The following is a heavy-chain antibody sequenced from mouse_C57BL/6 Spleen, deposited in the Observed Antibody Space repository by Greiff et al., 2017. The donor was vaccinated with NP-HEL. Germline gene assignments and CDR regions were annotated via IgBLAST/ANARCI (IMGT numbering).Heavy chain of an antibody. CDR2: IYPRSGNT. CDR3: ARRESNHAMDY. D-gene: IGHD2-5*01. V-gene: IGHV1-81*01. Sequence: VKLMESGAELARPGASVKLSCKASGYTFTSYGISWVKQRTGQGLEWIGEIYPRSGNTYYNEKFKGKATLTADKSSSTAYMELRSLTSEDSAVYVCARRESNHAMDYWGQGTSVTVSS. CDR1: GYTFTSYG. J-gene: IGHJ4*01.